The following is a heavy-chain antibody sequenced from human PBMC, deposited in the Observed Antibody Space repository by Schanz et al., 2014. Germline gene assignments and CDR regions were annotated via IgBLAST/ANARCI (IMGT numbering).Heavy chain of an antibody. V-gene: IGHV3-11*05. CDR2: ISGTTTYT. CDR1: GFTFSDYY. J-gene: IGHJ4*02. Sequence: PGGSLRLSCAASGFTFSDYYMSWIRQAPGKGLEWVSYISGTTTYTNYADSVKGRFTISRDNAKNSLYLQMNSLRAEDTAVYYCAKDPSHGDYDYYFDYWGQGTLVTVSS. D-gene: IGHD3-22*01. CDR3: AKDPSHGDYDYYFDY.